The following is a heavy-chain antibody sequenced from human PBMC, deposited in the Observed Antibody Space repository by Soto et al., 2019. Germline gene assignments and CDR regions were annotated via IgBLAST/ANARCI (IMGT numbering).Heavy chain of an antibody. Sequence: GGSLRLSCAASGFTFSSYEMNWVRQAPGKTLEWVSYISSGGDSSYYADSVKGRFTISRDNAKNSLSLQMNSLRVEDTAVYYCARVYCSNTTCHVKASDSWGQEPWSPSTQ. CDR3: ARVYCSNTTCHVKASDS. J-gene: IGHJ5*01. D-gene: IGHD2-2*01. CDR1: GFTFSSYE. CDR2: ISSGGDSS. V-gene: IGHV3-48*03.